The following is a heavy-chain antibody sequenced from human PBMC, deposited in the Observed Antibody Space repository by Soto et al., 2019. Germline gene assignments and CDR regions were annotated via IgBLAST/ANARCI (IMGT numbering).Heavy chain of an antibody. Sequence: QVQLVESGGGVVQPGRSLRLSCAASGFTFSSYGMHWVRQAPGKGLEWVAVISYDGSNKYYADSVKGRFTISRDNSKNTLYLQMNSLRAEDTAVYYCAKNFCSSTSCYRVYYYGMDVWGQGTTVTVSS. CDR1: GFTFSSYG. CDR3: AKNFCSSTSCYRVYYYGMDV. J-gene: IGHJ6*02. V-gene: IGHV3-30*18. D-gene: IGHD2-2*01. CDR2: ISYDGSNK.